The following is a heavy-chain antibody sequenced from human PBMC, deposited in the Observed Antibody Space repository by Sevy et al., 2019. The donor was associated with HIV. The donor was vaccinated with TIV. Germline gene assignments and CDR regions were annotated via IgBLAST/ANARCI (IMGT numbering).Heavy chain of an antibody. CDR2: ISSSSSYI. CDR3: ARAGDIVVVPAAIPFDY. CDR1: GFTFSSYS. Sequence: GGSLRLSCAASGFTFSSYSMNWVRQAPGKGLEWVSSISSSSSYIYYADSVKGRFTISRDNAKNSLYLQMNSLRAEDTAVYYCARAGDIVVVPAAIPFDYWGQGTLVTVSS. D-gene: IGHD2-2*01. V-gene: IGHV3-21*01. J-gene: IGHJ4*02.